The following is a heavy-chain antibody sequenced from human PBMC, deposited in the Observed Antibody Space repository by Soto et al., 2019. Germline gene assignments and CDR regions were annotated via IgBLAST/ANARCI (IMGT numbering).Heavy chain of an antibody. CDR3: ARGDLYYYDSSGYYYFDY. V-gene: IGHV4-31*03. CDR2: IYYSGST. CDR1: GGSISSGGYY. Sequence: SETLSLTCTVSGGSISSGGYYWSWIRQHPGKGLEWIGYIYYSGSTYYNPSLKSRVTISVDTSKNQFSLKLSSVTAADTAVYYCARGDLYYYDSSGYYYFDYWGQGTLVTVSS. J-gene: IGHJ4*02. D-gene: IGHD3-22*01.